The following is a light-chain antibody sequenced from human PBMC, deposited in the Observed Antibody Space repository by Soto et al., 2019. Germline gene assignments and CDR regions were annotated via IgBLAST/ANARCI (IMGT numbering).Light chain of an antibody. Sequence: EIVLTHSPGTLSLSPGERATLSCRASQSVSSSYLAWYQQKPGQAPRLLIYGASSRATGIPDRFSGSGSGTDFTLTISRLEPEDFAVYFCQQYGRSPPFTFGQGTKVDIK. V-gene: IGKV3-20*01. CDR1: QSVSSSY. CDR2: GAS. J-gene: IGKJ2*01. CDR3: QQYGRSPPFT.